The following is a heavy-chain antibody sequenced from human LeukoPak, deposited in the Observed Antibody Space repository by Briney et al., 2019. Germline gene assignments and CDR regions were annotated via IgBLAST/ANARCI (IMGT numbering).Heavy chain of an antibody. CDR2: IYYSGST. CDR1: GGSISSSSYY. CDR3: ARGSWELLPELSCFGP. Sequence: SETLSLTCTVSGGSISSSSYYWGWIRQPPGKGLEWIGSIYYSGSTYYNPSLKSRVIISIDTSKNQFSLKLRSVTAADTAMYYCARGSWELLPELSCFGPWGRGSLVTVSS. D-gene: IGHD1-26*01. V-gene: IGHV4-39*07. J-gene: IGHJ5*02.